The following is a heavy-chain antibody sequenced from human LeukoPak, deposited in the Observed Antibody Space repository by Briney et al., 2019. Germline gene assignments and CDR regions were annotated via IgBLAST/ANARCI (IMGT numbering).Heavy chain of an antibody. V-gene: IGHV4-39*01. J-gene: IGHJ4*02. D-gene: IGHD3-22*01. Sequence: PSETLSLTCTVSGGSISSSTYYWGWIRPPPGKGLEWIGSIYYSGSTYYNPSLKSRVTISVDTSKNHFSLKLSSVTAADTAVYYCARQDYDSSGYYSLNYFDYWGQGTLVTVSS. CDR1: GGSISSSTYY. CDR3: ARQDYDSSGYYSLNYFDY. CDR2: IYYSGST.